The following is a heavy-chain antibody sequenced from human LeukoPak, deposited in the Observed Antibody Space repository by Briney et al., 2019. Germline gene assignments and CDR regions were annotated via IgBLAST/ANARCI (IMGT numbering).Heavy chain of an antibody. V-gene: IGHV3-30*02. Sequence: GGSLRLSCAASGFTFSSYGMHWVRQAPGKGLEWVAFIRYDGSNKYYADSVKGRFTISRDNSKNTLYLQMNSLRAEDTAVYYCAKYDARQVVPAASIDYWGQGTLVTVSS. CDR2: IRYDGSNK. J-gene: IGHJ4*02. CDR1: GFTFSSYG. CDR3: AKYDARQVVPAASIDY. D-gene: IGHD2-2*01.